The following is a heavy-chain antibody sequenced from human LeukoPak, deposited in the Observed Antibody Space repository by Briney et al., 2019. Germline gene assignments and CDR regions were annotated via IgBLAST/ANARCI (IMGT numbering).Heavy chain of an antibody. D-gene: IGHD2-2*01. CDR1: GFTFSSYS. Sequence: GGSLRLSCAASGFTFSSYSMNRVRQAPGKGLEWVSYISSSSSTIYYADSVKGRFTISRDNAKNSLYLQMNSLRAEDTAVYYCASWCSSTSCYSLGAFDIWGQGTMVTVSS. CDR3: ASWCSSTSCYSLGAFDI. V-gene: IGHV3-48*01. J-gene: IGHJ3*02. CDR2: ISSSSSTI.